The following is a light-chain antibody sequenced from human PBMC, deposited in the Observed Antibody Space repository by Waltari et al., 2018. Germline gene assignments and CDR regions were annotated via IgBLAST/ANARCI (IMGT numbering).Light chain of an antibody. Sequence: QSALTQPASVSGSPGQSITISCTGPSSAVGTYNYLSWYQQNPGKAPKLLIYDVSYRPSGVSYRFSGSKSGNTASLTISGLQAEDEADYYCSSYITTNTLELFGGGTSLTVL. CDR3: SSYITTNTLEL. CDR1: SSAVGTYNY. V-gene: IGLV2-14*03. J-gene: IGLJ3*02. CDR2: DVS.